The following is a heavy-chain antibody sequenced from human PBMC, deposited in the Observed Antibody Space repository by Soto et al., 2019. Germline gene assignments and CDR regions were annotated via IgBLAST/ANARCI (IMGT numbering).Heavy chain of an antibody. CDR1: GFTFSDYY. Sequence: GESLKISCAASGFTFSDYYMSWIRQAPGKGLEWVSCISYSGSTIYYADSVKGRFTISRDNAKNSLYLQMNSLRAEDTAVYYCARDNLAFDNWGQGTMVTVSS. CDR2: ISYSGSTI. CDR3: ARDNLAFDN. V-gene: IGHV3-11*01. J-gene: IGHJ3*02.